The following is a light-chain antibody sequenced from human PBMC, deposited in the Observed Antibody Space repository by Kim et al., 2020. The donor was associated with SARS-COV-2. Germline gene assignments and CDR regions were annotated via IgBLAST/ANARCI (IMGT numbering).Light chain of an antibody. J-gene: IGKJ2*01. CDR3: KQYGSSPGT. Sequence: EIVLTQSPGTLSLSPGERATLSCRASQSVSSSYLAWYQQKPGQAPRLLIYGASSRATGIPGRFSGSGSETDFTLTISRLEPEDFAVYYCKQYGSSPGTFGQGTRLEI. V-gene: IGKV3-20*01. CDR1: QSVSSSY. CDR2: GAS.